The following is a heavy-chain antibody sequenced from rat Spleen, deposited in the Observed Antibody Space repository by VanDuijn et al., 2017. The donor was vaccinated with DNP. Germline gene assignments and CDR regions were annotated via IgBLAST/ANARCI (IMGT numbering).Heavy chain of an antibody. D-gene: IGHD4-3*01. J-gene: IGHJ2*01. CDR3: VRWNSGHFDY. V-gene: IGHV5-22*01. CDR2: IGSPAYAP. CDR1: GFTFSAYY. Sequence: EVQLVESGGGLVQPGGSLKLSCAASGFTFSAYYMAWVRQAPAKGLEWVAYIGSPAYAPYHGDSVKGRFTISRDNAKSTLYLQMNSLRSEDMATYYCVRWNSGHFDYWGQGVMVTVSS.